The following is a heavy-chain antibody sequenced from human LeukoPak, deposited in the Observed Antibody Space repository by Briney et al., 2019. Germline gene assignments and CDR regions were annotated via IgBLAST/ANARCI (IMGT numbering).Heavy chain of an antibody. J-gene: IGHJ4*02. Sequence: EGSLRLSCAVSGFTFSSYTMNWIRQVPGKGLEWVSYIGGSGSPIYYADSVKGRFTISRDNSKNTLYLQMNSLRAEDTAVYYCAKDPYYDSSGDDYWGQGTLVTVSS. CDR2: IGGSGSPI. V-gene: IGHV3-48*01. CDR3: AKDPYYDSSGDDY. D-gene: IGHD3-22*01. CDR1: GFTFSSYT.